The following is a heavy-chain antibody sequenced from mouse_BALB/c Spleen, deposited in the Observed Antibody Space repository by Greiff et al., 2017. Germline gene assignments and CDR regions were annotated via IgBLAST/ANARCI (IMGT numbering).Heavy chain of an antibody. CDR2: IWAGGST. J-gene: IGHJ1*01. V-gene: IGHV2-9*02. Sequence: VMLVESGPGLVAPSQSLSITCTVSGFSLTSYGVHWVRQPPGKGLEWLGVIWAGGSTNYNSALMSRLSISKDNSKSQVFLKMNSLQTDDTAMYYCARDRNYGSSWYFDVWGAGTTVTVSS. CDR3: ARDRNYGSSWYFDV. CDR1: GFSLTSYG. D-gene: IGHD1-1*01.